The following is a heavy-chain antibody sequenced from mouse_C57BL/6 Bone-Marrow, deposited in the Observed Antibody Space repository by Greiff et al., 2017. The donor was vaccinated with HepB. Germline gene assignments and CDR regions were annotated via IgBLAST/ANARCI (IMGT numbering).Heavy chain of an antibody. CDR1: GYSFTGYY. V-gene: IGHV1-42*01. CDR3: ARDGSSSWFAY. J-gene: IGHJ3*01. Sequence: VHVKQSGPELVKPGASVKISCKASGYSFTGYYMNWVKQSPEKSLEWIGEINPSTGGTTYNQKFKAKATLTVDKSSSTAYMQLKSLTSEDSAVYYCARDGSSSWFAYWGQGTLVTVSA. CDR2: INPSTGGT. D-gene: IGHD1-1*01.